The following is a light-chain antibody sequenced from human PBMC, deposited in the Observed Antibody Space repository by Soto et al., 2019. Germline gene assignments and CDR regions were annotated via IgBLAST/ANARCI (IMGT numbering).Light chain of an antibody. J-gene: IGLJ1*01. CDR2: EVS. CDR3: ASFSNSTFV. CDR1: SSDVGSYKY. V-gene: IGLV2-14*01. Sequence: QSALTQSASMSGSPGQSITISCTGSSSDVGSYKYVSWYQQHPGKAPKLIIYEVSNRPSGVSIRFSGSKSANTASLTLSGLQADDEAEYYCASFSNSTFVFGSGTKLTVL.